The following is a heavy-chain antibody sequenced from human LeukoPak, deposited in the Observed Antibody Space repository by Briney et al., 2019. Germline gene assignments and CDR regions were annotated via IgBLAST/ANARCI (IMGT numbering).Heavy chain of an antibody. V-gene: IGHV3-7*03. CDR2: IKQDGSEK. Sequence: GGSLRLSCAASGFTFSSYWTSWVRQAPGKGLEWVANIKQDGSEKYYVDSVKGRFTISRDNAKNSLYLQMNSLRAEDTAVYYCARDVDYWGQGTLVTVSS. CDR3: ARDVDY. CDR1: GFTFSSYW. J-gene: IGHJ4*02.